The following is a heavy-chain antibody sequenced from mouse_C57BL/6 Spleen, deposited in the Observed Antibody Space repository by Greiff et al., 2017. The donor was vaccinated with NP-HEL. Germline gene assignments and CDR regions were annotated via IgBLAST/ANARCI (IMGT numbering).Heavy chain of an antibody. V-gene: IGHV5-15*01. D-gene: IGHD4-1*01. CDR1: GFTFSDYG. CDR2: ISNLAYSI. CDR3: ARHGLGRGFAY. Sequence: EVKLVESGGGLVQPGGSLKLSCAASGFTFSDYGMAWVRQAPRKGPEWVAFISNLAYSIYYADTVTGRFTISRENAKNTLYLEMSSLRSEDTAMYYCARHGLGRGFAYWGQGTLVTVSA. J-gene: IGHJ3*01.